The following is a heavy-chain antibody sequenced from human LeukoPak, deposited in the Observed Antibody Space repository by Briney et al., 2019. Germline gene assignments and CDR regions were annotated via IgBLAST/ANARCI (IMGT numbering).Heavy chain of an antibody. D-gene: IGHD3-3*01. V-gene: IGHV3-48*03. CDR2: ISSSGSTI. CDR1: GFTFSSYE. CDR3: ARVSYYDFWSGYPWGGYMDV. Sequence: GGSLILSCAASGFTFSSYEMNWVRQAPGKGLEWVSYISSSGSTIYYADSVKGRFTISRDNAKNSLYLQMNSLRAEDTAVYYCARVSYYDFWSGYPWGGYMDVWGKGTTVTVSS. J-gene: IGHJ6*03.